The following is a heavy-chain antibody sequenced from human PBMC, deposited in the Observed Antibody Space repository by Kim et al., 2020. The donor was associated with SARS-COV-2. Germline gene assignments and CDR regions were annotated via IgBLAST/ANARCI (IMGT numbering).Heavy chain of an antibody. D-gene: IGHD3-22*01. CDR2: ISAYNGNT. CDR3: ARDFHGYDSSGYYYVAKAPLGD. CDR1: GYTFTSYG. J-gene: IGHJ4*02. V-gene: IGHV1-18*01. Sequence: ASVKVSCKASGYTFTSYGISWVRQVPGQGLEWMGWISAYNGNTNYAQKLQGRVTMTTDTSTSTAYMELRSLRSDDTAVYYCARDFHGYDSSGYYYVAKAPLGDWGQGTLVTVSS.